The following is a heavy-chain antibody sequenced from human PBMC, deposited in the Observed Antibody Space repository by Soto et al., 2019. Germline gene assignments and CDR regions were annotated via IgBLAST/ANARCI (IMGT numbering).Heavy chain of an antibody. CDR2: INPKSGGT. J-gene: IGHJ4*02. D-gene: IGHD1-26*01. V-gene: IGHV1-2*02. CDR3: ARDLAKGGGSAGFDY. CDR1: GYTFTVYY. Sequence: ASVKVSCKASGYTFTVYYMHWVRQAPGQGLEWMGWINPKSGGTMYPQKFQGRVTMTWDTSISTAYMALTRLRSDDTAVYYCARDLAKGGGSAGFDYWGQGTMVTVYS.